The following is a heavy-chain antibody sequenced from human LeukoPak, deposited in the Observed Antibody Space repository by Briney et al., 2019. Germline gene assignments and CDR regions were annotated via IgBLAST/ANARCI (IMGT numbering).Heavy chain of an antibody. V-gene: IGHV3-7*01. CDR1: GFTFSNYW. J-gene: IGHJ4*02. CDR2: INPDGNNK. Sequence: GGSLRLSCVASGFTFSNYWMRWVRQAPGEGLEWVANINPDGNNKLYVDSVKGRFSISRDNAKNSLYLQMNSLRVEDTVIYYCAREHWSTPDCWGQGTLVTASS. D-gene: IGHD2-8*02. CDR3: AREHWSTPDC.